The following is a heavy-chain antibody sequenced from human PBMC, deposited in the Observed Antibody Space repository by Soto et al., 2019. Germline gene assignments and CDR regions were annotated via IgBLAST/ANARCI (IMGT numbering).Heavy chain of an antibody. CDR3: ARESNHALNPLKGTTPHQYCSGGSCPRYYCYYGMDV. CDR1: GGTFSSYA. V-gene: IGHV1-69*13. J-gene: IGHJ6*02. Sequence: SVEVSCKASGGTFSSYAISWVRQAPGQGLEWMGGIIPIFGTANYAQKFQGRVTITADESTSTAYMELSSLRSEDTAVYYCARESNHALNPLKGTTPHQYCSGGSCPRYYCYYGMDVWGQGTTVTVAS. CDR2: IIPIFGTA. D-gene: IGHD2-15*01.